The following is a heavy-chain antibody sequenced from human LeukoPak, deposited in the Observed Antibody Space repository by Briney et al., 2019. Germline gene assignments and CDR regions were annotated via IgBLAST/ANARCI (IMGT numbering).Heavy chain of an antibody. Sequence: PGGSLRLSCAASGFTFDGYAMHWVRQAPGQALEWVSGISWNGNSIDYADSVKGRFTISRDNAKNSLYLQMNSLRAEDSALYFCAKTTSGYASSFACWGQGTLVTVSS. V-gene: IGHV3-9*01. CDR1: GFTFDGYA. CDR3: AKTTSGYASSFAC. J-gene: IGHJ4*02. CDR2: ISWNGNSI. D-gene: IGHD2-2*01.